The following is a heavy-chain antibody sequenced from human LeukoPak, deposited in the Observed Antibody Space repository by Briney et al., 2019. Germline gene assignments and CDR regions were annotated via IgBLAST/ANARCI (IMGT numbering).Heavy chain of an antibody. CDR3: ASPLVGANP. Sequence: PGGSLRLSCAASGLTFSSYSMNWVRQAPGKGLEWVSYISSSSSTIYYADSVKGRFTISRDNAKNSLYLQMNSLRAEDTAVYYCASPLVGANPWGQGTLVTVSS. J-gene: IGHJ5*02. D-gene: IGHD1-26*01. V-gene: IGHV3-48*04. CDR2: ISSSSSTI. CDR1: GLTFSSYS.